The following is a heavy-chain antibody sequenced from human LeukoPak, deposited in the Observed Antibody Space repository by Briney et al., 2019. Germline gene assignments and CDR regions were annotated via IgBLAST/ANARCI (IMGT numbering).Heavy chain of an antibody. J-gene: IGHJ4*02. Sequence: GGSLRLSCAASGFTFSSYAMHWVRQAPGKGLEYVSGISSNGGSTYYANSVKGRFTIPRDNSKNTLYLQMGSLRAEDMAVYYCARASSWSGLDYWGQGTLVTVSS. V-gene: IGHV3-64*01. D-gene: IGHD3-3*01. CDR3: ARASSWSGLDY. CDR2: ISSNGGST. CDR1: GFTFSSYA.